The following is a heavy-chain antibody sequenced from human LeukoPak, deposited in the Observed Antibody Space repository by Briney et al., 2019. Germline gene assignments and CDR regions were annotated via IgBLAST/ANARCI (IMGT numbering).Heavy chain of an antibody. CDR1: GFTFSSYA. Sequence: PGGSLRLSCAASGFTFSSYAMSWVRQAPGKGLEWVSGISGSGGSTYYADSVKGRFTISRDNSKNTLYLQINSLRAEDTAVYYCAKDRHDILSGYYKGLDYWGQGTLVSVSS. CDR3: AKDRHDILSGYYKGLDY. D-gene: IGHD3-9*01. J-gene: IGHJ4*02. V-gene: IGHV3-23*01. CDR2: ISGSGGST.